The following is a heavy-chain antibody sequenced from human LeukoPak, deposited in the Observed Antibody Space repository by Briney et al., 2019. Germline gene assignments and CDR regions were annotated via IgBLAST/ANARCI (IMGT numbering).Heavy chain of an antibody. CDR3: ARVKVGITYWFDP. CDR2: IYSGGST. CDR1: GFTFNYNY. V-gene: IGHV3-66*01. Sequence: GGSLRLSCTASGFTFNYNYMSWVRQAPGQGLEWVSVIYSGGSTYYADSVKGRFTISRDDSKNTVYLQMNSLRVEDTAVYYCARVKVGITYWFDPWGQGTLVTVSS. D-gene: IGHD1-26*01. J-gene: IGHJ5*02.